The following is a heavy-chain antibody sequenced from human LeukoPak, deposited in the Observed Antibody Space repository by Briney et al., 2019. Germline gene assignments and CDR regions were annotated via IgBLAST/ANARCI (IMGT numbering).Heavy chain of an antibody. Sequence: ASVKVSCKASGYTFTGYYMHWVRQAPGQGPEWMGWINPNSGGTNYAQKFQGRVTMTRDTSISTAYMELSRLRSDDTAVYYCASLSLLWFGEYKWGQGTLVTVSS. D-gene: IGHD3-10*01. V-gene: IGHV1-2*02. J-gene: IGHJ4*02. CDR1: GYTFTGYY. CDR2: INPNSGGT. CDR3: ASLSLLWFGEYK.